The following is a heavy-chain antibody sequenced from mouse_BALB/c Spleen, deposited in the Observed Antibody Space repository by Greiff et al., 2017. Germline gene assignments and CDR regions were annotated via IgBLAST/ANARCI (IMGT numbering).Heavy chain of an antibody. Sequence: VQLQQPGAELVKPGTSVKLSCKASGYNFTSYWINWVKLRPGQGLEWIGDIYPGSGSTNYNEKFKSKATLTVDTSSSTAYMQLSSLASEDSALYYCARKGEHDGGFDYWGQGTTLTVSS. D-gene: IGHD2-12*01. CDR1: GYNFTSYW. CDR2: IYPGSGST. V-gene: IGHV1-55*01. J-gene: IGHJ2*01. CDR3: ARKGEHDGGFDY.